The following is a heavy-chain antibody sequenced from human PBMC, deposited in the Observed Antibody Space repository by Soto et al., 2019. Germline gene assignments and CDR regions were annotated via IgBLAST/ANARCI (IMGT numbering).Heavy chain of an antibody. V-gene: IGHV3-23*05. Sequence: PGGSLRLSCAASGFTFTNYLMTWVRQAPGKGLEWVSSIDKSGGDTYYADSVKGRFTISRDNSKNTLYLQMNGLRAEDTALYYCAKATYSRSWYFWGQGTLVTSPQ. CDR3: AKATYSRSWYF. D-gene: IGHD2-2*01. CDR1: GFTFTNYL. CDR2: IDKSGGDT. J-gene: IGHJ4*02.